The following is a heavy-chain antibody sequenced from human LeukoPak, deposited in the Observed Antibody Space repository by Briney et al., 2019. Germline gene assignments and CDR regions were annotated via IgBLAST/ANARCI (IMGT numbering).Heavy chain of an antibody. CDR1: GGSISSRNW. CDR2: VYHSGST. CDR3: ARNAGNSDVDY. Sequence: SETLSLTCAVSGGSISSRNWWTWVRQPPGKGLEWIGEVYHSGSTNYNPSLKSRGTISVDKSKNQFSLKLSSVTAADTAVYYCARNAGNSDVDYWGQGTLVTVSS. V-gene: IGHV4-4*02. J-gene: IGHJ4*01. D-gene: IGHD4-23*01.